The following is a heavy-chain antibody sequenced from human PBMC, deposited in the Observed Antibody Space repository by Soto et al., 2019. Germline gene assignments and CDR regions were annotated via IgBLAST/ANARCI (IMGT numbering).Heavy chain of an antibody. V-gene: IGHV4-34*01. Sequence: PSETLSLTCAVYGGSFSGYYWSWIRQPPGKGLEWIGEINHSGSTKYNPSLKSRVTISVDTSKNQFSLKLLSSVTAADTAVYYCARVRREYDNSGPVDYWGQGTRVTVSS. D-gene: IGHD3-22*01. CDR2: INHSGST. CDR1: GGSFSGYY. J-gene: IGHJ4*02. CDR3: ARVRREYDNSGPVDY.